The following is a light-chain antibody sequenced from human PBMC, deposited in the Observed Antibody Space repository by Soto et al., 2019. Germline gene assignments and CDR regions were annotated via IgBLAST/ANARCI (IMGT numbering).Light chain of an antibody. Sequence: EIVMTQSPATLSVSPGERATLSCRASQSIRTNLAWYQQKPGQAPSLLIFGASTRAIAIPARFSGSGSGTEFTLTISSLQSEDFAVYYCQHYNERPLTFGGGTKVEIK. J-gene: IGKJ4*01. CDR3: QHYNERPLT. CDR1: QSIRTN. V-gene: IGKV3-15*01. CDR2: GAS.